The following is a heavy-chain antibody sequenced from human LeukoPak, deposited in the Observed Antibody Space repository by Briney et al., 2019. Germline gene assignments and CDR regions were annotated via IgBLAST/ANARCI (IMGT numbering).Heavy chain of an antibody. J-gene: IGHJ3*02. CDR3: ARVFIGVRGGDDAFDI. D-gene: IGHD3-10*01. CDR1: GGSISSGGYS. CDR2: IYHSGST. Sequence: SETLSLTCAVSGGSISSGGYSWSWIRQPPGKGLEWIGYIYHSGSTYYNPSLKSRVTISVDRSKNQFSLKLSSVSAADTAVYYCARVFIGVRGGDDAFDIWGQGTMVTVSS. V-gene: IGHV4-30-2*01.